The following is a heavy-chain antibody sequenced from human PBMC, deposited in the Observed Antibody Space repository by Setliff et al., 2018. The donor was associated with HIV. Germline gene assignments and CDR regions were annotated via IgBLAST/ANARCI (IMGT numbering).Heavy chain of an antibody. CDR2: ISGSGGST. V-gene: IGHV3-23*01. J-gene: IGHJ3*01. D-gene: IGHD3-22*01. Sequence: PGGSLRLSCAASGFTFSSYAMSWVRQAPGKGLEWVSDISGSGGSTYYADSVKGRFTISRDNSKNTLYLQMNSLRAEDTAVYYCAKDRFSDSSAPGDAFDVWGVGTLVTVSS. CDR1: GFTFSSYA. CDR3: AKDRFSDSSAPGDAFDV.